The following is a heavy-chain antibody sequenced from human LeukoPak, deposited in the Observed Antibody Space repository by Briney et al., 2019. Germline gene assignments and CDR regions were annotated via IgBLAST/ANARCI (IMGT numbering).Heavy chain of an antibody. CDR2: ISSGGHNI. D-gene: IGHD4-17*01. CDR3: ARHGDGFYYGMDV. V-gene: IGHV3-21*01. Sequence: AGGSLRLSCAASGFTFTTYAMSWVRQAPGEGLEWVSSISSGGHNIYYADLVKGRFTISRDNAKNSLYLQMNSLRVEDTAVYYCARHGDGFYYGMDVWGQGTTVTVSS. CDR1: GFTFTTYA. J-gene: IGHJ6*02.